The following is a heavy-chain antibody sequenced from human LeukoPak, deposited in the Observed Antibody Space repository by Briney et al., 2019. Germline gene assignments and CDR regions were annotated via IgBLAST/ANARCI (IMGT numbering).Heavy chain of an antibody. CDR1: GVTFSSYG. J-gene: IGHJ4*02. Sequence: GGSLRLSCAASGVTFSSYGMNWVRQAPGKGLGWVSRISGDGSSTSYADSVKGRFTISRDNAKNTLYLQMNSLRVADTAVYYCARGYSGYDFHFDYRGRGPLALVS. CDR3: ARGYSGYDFHFDY. V-gene: IGHV3-74*01. D-gene: IGHD5-12*01. CDR2: ISGDGSST.